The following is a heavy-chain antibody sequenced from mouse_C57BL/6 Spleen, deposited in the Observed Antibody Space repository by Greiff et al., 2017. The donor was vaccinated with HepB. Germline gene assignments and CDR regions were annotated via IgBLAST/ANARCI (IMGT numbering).Heavy chain of an antibody. J-gene: IGHJ4*01. V-gene: IGHV1-26*01. CDR1: GYTFTDYY. D-gene: IGHD3-2*02. Sequence: EVQLQQSGPELVKPGASVKISCKASGYTFTDYYMNWVKQSHGKSLEWIGDINPNNGGTSYNQKFKGKATLTVDKSSSTAYMELRILTSEDSAVYCCRNRQLRPHYYAMDYWGQGTSVTVSS. CDR3: RNRQLRPHYYAMDY. CDR2: INPNNGGT.